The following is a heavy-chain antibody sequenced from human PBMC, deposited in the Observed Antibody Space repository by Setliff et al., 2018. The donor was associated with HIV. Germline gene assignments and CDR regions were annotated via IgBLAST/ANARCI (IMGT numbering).Heavy chain of an antibody. D-gene: IGHD2-2*01. CDR2: IYSGGST. CDR1: GFTVSSNY. V-gene: IGHV3-66*01. CDR3: SIVVVPAAIFSGLRWFDP. Sequence: LRLSCAASGFTVSSNYMSWVRQAPGKGLEWVSVIYSGGSTYYADSVKGRFTISRDNSKNTLYLQMNSLRAEDTAVYYCSIVVVPAAIFSGLRWFDPWGQGTLVTVSS. J-gene: IGHJ5*02.